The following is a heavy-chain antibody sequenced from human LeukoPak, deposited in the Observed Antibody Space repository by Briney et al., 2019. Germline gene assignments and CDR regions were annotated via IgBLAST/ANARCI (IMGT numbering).Heavy chain of an antibody. D-gene: IGHD2-15*01. Sequence: ASVKVSCKASGFNFSGYYMHWVRQAPGQGLEWMGRINPNSGGTNYAQKFQGRVTMTRDTSISTAYMELTRLTSDDTAVYYSARERAVQGYCSGGRCYINDYWGQGTLVTVSS. CDR2: INPNSGGT. CDR1: GFNFSGYY. CDR3: ARERAVQGYCSGGRCYINDY. J-gene: IGHJ4*02. V-gene: IGHV1-2*06.